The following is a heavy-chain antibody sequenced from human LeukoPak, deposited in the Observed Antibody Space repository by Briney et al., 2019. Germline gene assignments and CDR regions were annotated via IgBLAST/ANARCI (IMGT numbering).Heavy chain of an antibody. CDR1: GYTFTSYD. Sequence: ASVKVSCKASGYTFTSYDINWVRQATGQGLEWMGWMNPNSGNTGYAQKFQGRVTMTEDTSTDTAYMELSSLRSEDTAAYYCATVRVTITFGGVERDYWGQGTLVTVSS. D-gene: IGHD3-16*01. V-gene: IGHV1-8*01. CDR2: MNPNSGNT. CDR3: ATVRVTITFGGVERDY. J-gene: IGHJ4*02.